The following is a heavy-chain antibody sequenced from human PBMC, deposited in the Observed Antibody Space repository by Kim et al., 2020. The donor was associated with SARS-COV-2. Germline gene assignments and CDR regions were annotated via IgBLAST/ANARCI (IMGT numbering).Heavy chain of an antibody. CDR2: INHSGST. Sequence: SETLSLTCAVYGGSFSGYYWSWIRQPPGKGLEWIGEINHSGSTNYNPSLKSRVTISVDTSKNQFSLKLSSVTAADTAVYYCARFEVEYSSSSWFDYWGQGTLVTVSS. V-gene: IGHV4-34*01. J-gene: IGHJ4*02. CDR3: ARFEVEYSSSSWFDY. CDR1: GGSFSGYY. D-gene: IGHD6-6*01.